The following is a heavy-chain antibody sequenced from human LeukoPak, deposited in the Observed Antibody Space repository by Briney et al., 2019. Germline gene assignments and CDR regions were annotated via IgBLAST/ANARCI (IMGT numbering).Heavy chain of an antibody. D-gene: IGHD3-3*01. CDR1: GFTFSSYS. CDR3: VRDRGWLQLEYYFDY. J-gene: IGHJ4*02. CDR2: ISGSSDYI. V-gene: IGHV3-21*01. Sequence: PGGSLRLSCAASGFTFSSYSMNWVRQAPGKGLAWVSSISGSSDYIYYADSVKGRFTISRDNAKNSLYLQVHSLRAEDTAVYYCVRDRGWLQLEYYFDYWGQGTLVTVSS.